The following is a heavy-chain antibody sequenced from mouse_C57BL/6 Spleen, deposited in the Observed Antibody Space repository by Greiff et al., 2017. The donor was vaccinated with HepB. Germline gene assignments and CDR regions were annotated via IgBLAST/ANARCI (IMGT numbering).Heavy chain of an antibody. J-gene: IGHJ1*03. Sequence: VQLQQSGAELVKPGASVKLSCKASGYTFTSYWMQWVKQRPGQGLEWIGEIDPSDSYTNYNQKFKGKATFTVDTSSSTAYMQLSSLTSEDSAVYYCARGLFDVWGTGTTVTVSS. CDR1: GYTFTSYW. V-gene: IGHV1-50*01. CDR3: ARGLFDV. CDR2: IDPSDSYT.